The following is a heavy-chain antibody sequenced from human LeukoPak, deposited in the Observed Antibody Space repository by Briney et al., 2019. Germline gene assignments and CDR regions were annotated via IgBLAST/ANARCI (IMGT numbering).Heavy chain of an antibody. CDR2: ISDSGGST. CDR3: ARSSYPYYFDY. CDR1: GFTLSSYA. J-gene: IGHJ4*02. D-gene: IGHD6-19*01. Sequence: GGSLRLSCAASGFTLSSYAMSWVRQAPGKGLEWVSSISDSGGSTNYADSVKGRFTISRDNSKNTVYLQMNSLRAEDTAVYYCARSSYPYYFDYWGQGTLVTVSS. V-gene: IGHV3-23*01.